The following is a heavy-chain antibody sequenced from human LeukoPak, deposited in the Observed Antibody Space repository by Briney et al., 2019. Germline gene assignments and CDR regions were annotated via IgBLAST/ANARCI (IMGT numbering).Heavy chain of an antibody. J-gene: IGHJ2*01. Sequence: GGSLRLSCSVSGFTFSDYAMHWVRQAPGKGLEYVSAITNNGGSTYYADSVKGRFTISRDNSKNTLYLQMNSLRAEDTAVYYCARGYYLRYFDLWGRGTLVTVSS. V-gene: IGHV3-64*04. CDR2: ITNNGGST. D-gene: IGHD3-22*01. CDR3: ARGYYLRYFDL. CDR1: GFTFSDYA.